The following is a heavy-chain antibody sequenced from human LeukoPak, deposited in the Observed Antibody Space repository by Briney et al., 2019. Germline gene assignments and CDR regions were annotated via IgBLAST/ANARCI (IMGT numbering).Heavy chain of an antibody. V-gene: IGHV3-23*01. J-gene: IGHJ4*02. Sequence: PGGSLRLSCAASGFTFSSYAMSWVRQAPGKGLEWVSTLSGSGASTYYADSVKGRFTISRDNSKNTLYLQMNSLRAEDTAVYYCAKIPDYSNTKPFDYWGQGTLVTVSS. CDR3: AKIPDYSNTKPFDY. CDR2: LSGSGAST. D-gene: IGHD6-13*01. CDR1: GFTFSSYA.